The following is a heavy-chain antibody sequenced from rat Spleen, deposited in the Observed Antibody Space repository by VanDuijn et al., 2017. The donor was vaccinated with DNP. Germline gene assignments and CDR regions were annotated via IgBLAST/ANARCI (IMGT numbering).Heavy chain of an antibody. CDR1: GFTFSDYD. Sequence: EVQLVESGGGLVQPGRSLKLSCAASGFTFSDYDMAWVRQAPTKGLEWVAVISPNGINAHYRDSVRGRFTISRSNTRNTQYLEMDHLTSEDTATYFCVTQTYYGMGKFDYWGQGVMVTVSS. V-gene: IGHV5S13*01. D-gene: IGHD1-6*01. CDR2: ISPNGINA. J-gene: IGHJ2*01. CDR3: VTQTYYGMGKFDY.